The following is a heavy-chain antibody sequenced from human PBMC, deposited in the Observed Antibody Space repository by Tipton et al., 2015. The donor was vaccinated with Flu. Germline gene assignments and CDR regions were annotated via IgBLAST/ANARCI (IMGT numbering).Heavy chain of an antibody. D-gene: IGHD1-26*01. J-gene: IGHJ4*02. CDR2: INSDGSTT. V-gene: IGHV3-74*01. CDR3: AKQYSGNYQGGDF. Sequence: GSLRLSCAASGFTFSSYWMYWVRQAPGKGLVWVSRINSDGSTTSYADSVKGRFTISRDNAKNTLYLQMNSLRADETAVYYCAKQYSGNYQGGDFWGQGTLVTVSS. CDR1: GFTFSSYW.